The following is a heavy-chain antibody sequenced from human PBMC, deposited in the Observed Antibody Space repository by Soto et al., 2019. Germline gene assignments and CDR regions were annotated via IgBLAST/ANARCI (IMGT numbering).Heavy chain of an antibody. V-gene: IGHV1-18*01. J-gene: IGHJ4*02. CDR1: GYTFTSYG. CDR2: ISAYNGNT. D-gene: IGHD7-27*01. Sequence: QVQLVQAGAEVKKPGASVTVSCKAAGYTFTSYGISWVRHAPGQGLEWMGWISAYNGNTNYEQKLQGRVTMTTDTSTSTAYMELRSLRSDDTAVYSCARDLGTKPFDYWGQGTLVTVSS. CDR3: ARDLGTKPFDY.